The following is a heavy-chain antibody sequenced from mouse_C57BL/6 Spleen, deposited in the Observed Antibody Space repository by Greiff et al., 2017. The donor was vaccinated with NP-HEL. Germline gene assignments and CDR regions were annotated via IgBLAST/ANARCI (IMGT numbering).Heavy chain of an antibody. Sequence: EVNVVESGGGLVQPGGSMKLSCVASGFTFSNYWMNWVRQSPEKGLEWVAQIRLKSDNYATHYAESVKGRFTISRDDSKSSVYLQMNNLRAEDTGIYYCTEFGGYYEFAYWGQGTLVTVSA. V-gene: IGHV6-3*01. J-gene: IGHJ3*01. D-gene: IGHD2-3*01. CDR2: IRLKSDNYAT. CDR3: TEFGGYYEFAY. CDR1: GFTFSNYW.